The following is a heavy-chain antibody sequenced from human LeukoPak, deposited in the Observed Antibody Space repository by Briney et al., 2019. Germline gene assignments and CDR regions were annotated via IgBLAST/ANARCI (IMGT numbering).Heavy chain of an antibody. J-gene: IGHJ4*02. CDR2: ISGSGDST. V-gene: IGHV3-23*01. CDR3: SRAAMVRGVDYFDY. CDR1: GFTFSSYS. Sequence: QPGGSLRLSCAASGFTFSSYSMAWVRQAPGKGLEWVSIISGSGDSTYFADSVKGRFTISRDNSKNTLFLQMNSLRAEDTAVYYCSRAAMVRGVDYFDYWGQGTLVTVSS. D-gene: IGHD3-10*01.